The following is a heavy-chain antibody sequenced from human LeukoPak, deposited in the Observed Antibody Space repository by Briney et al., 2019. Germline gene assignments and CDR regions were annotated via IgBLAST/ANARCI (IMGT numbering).Heavy chain of an antibody. CDR1: GFTVSSNY. J-gene: IGHJ3*02. CDR2: IYYSGST. Sequence: PGGSLRLSCAASGFTVSSNYMSWVRQPPGKGLEWIGSIYYSGSTYYNPSLKSRVTISVDTSKNQFSLKLSSVTAADTAVYYCARVSSGWNDAFDIWGQGTMVTVSS. CDR3: ARVSSGWNDAFDI. V-gene: IGHV4-39*01. D-gene: IGHD6-19*01.